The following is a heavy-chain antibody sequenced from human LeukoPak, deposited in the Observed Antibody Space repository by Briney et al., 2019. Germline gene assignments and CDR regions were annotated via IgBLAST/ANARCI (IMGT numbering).Heavy chain of an antibody. Sequence: SGGSLRLSCAASGFTFSSYAISWVRHAPGKGLEWVSAISGSGGSTYYADSVKGRFTIYRDNSKNTMYLEMNSLRDEDTAVYYCAKVRSVEEDWGQGTLVTVSS. CDR2: ISGSGGST. V-gene: IGHV3-23*01. CDR1: GFTFSSYA. J-gene: IGHJ4*02. CDR3: AKVRSVEED. D-gene: IGHD5-24*01.